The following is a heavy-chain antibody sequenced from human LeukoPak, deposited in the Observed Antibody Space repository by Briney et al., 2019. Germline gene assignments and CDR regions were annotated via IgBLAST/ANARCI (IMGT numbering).Heavy chain of an antibody. V-gene: IGHV3-66*01. Sequence: PGGSLRLSCAASGFTVSSNYMSWVRQAPGKGLEWVSVIYSGGSTYYADSVKGRFTSSRDNSKNTLYLQMNSLRAEDTAVYYCGRGSAGYPSDYRGQGTLVTVSS. CDR1: GFTVSSNY. D-gene: IGHD5-12*01. CDR2: IYSGGST. CDR3: GRGSAGYPSDY. J-gene: IGHJ4*02.